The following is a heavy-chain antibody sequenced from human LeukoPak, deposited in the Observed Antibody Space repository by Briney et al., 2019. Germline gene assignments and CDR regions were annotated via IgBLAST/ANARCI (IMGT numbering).Heavy chain of an antibody. V-gene: IGHV3-23*01. CDR3: AYYDSSGYYYGRLRY. J-gene: IGHJ4*02. CDR2: VTADGTNT. D-gene: IGHD3-22*01. CDR1: GFTFSSHA. Sequence: PGGSLRLSCAASGFTFSSHAMSWVRQIPGKGLEWVSSVTADGTNTHFADSVKGRFTISRDNSKNTLYLHMNSLRVDDTAVYFCAYYDSSGYYYGRLRYWGQGTPVTVSS.